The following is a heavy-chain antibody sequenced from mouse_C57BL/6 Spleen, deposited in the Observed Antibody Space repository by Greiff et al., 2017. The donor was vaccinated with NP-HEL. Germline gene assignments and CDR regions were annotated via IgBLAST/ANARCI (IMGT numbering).Heavy chain of an antibody. J-gene: IGHJ2*01. D-gene: IGHD1-1*01. Sequence: QVQLQQSGAELVMPGASVKLSCKASGYTFTSYWMHWVKQRPGQGLEWIGEIDPSDSYTNYNQKFKGKSTLTVDKSSSTAYMQLSSLTSEDSAVYYCARWGDYGSSHFDYWGQGATLTVSS. CDR1: GYTFTSYW. CDR3: ARWGDYGSSHFDY. V-gene: IGHV1-69*01. CDR2: IDPSDSYT.